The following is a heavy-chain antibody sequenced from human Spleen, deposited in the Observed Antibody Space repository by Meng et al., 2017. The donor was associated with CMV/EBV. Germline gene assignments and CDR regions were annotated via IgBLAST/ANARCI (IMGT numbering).Heavy chain of an antibody. V-gene: IGHV1-18*01. Sequence: ASVKVSCKASGYTFSNYGIRWVRQAPGQGLEWLGWISGYNDNTKFAQKFQGRVTMTTDTSPPTAYLELRSLRSDDTAVYYCARELDYGTIWWWFDPWGQGTLVTVSS. J-gene: IGHJ5*02. D-gene: IGHD4/OR15-4a*01. CDR3: ARELDYGTIWWWFDP. CDR2: ISGYNDNT. CDR1: GYTFSNYG.